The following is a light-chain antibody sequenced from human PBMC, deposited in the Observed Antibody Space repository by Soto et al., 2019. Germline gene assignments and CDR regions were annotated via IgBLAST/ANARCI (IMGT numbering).Light chain of an antibody. J-gene: IGLJ2*01. Sequence: QPVLTQSSSASAFLGSSVKLTCTLSSGHSSYIIAWHQQQPGKAPRYLMKLEGSGSYNKGSGVPDRFSGSSSGADRYLTISNLQSEDEADYYCETWDSNTYVVFGGGTKVTVL. CDR1: SGHSSYI. CDR3: ETWDSNTYVV. V-gene: IGLV4-60*03. CDR2: LEGSGSY.